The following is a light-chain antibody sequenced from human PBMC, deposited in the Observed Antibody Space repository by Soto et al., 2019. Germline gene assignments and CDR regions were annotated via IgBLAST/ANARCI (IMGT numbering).Light chain of an antibody. CDR3: QQYGTSPLT. CDR1: QSVTTY. Sequence: EIVLTQSPATLSLSPGERATLSCRASQSVTTYLAWYQQKPGQAPRLLIYGASTRATGIPDRFSGSGSGTDITLTISRLEPEDFAVYYCQQYGTSPLTFGQGTKVDI. V-gene: IGKV3-20*01. J-gene: IGKJ1*01. CDR2: GAS.